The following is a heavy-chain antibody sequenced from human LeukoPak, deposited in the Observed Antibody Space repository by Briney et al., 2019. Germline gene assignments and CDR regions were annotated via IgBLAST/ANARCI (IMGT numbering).Heavy chain of an antibody. J-gene: IGHJ4*02. Sequence: PGGSLRLSCAASGFTFSSYAMSWVRQAPGKGLEWVSAISGSGGSTYYADSVKGRFTISRDNSKNTLYLQMNSLRAEDTAVYYCAKDHLPVYDILTGYDYWGQGTLVTVSS. D-gene: IGHD3-9*01. CDR2: ISGSGGST. V-gene: IGHV3-23*01. CDR1: GFTFSSYA. CDR3: AKDHLPVYDILTGYDY.